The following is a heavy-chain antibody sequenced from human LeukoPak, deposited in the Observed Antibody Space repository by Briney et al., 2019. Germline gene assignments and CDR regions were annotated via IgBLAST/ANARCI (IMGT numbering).Heavy chain of an antibody. J-gene: IGHJ4*02. CDR2: IQYDGTNK. CDR1: RFTFTSYG. V-gene: IGHV3-30*02. CDR3: ARDRCSSTSCYLDH. D-gene: IGHD2-2*01. Sequence: PGGSLRLSCAASRFTFTSYGMHWVRQAPGKGLEWVSFIQYDGTNKYYADSVKGRFTISRDNSKSTLYLQMNSLRSEDTAVYYCARDRCSSTSCYLDHWGQGTLVTVSS.